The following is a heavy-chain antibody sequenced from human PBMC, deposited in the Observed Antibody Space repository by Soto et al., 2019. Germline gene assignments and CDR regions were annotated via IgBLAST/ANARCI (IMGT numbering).Heavy chain of an antibody. CDR2: INVDNGET. V-gene: IGHV1-18*04. Sequence: QVQLVQSGAEVKKPGASVKVSCKASGYNFMRYGFTWVRQAPGQGLEWMGWINVDNGETKYPQKIQGRVTMTTDTSTSTVYMELRSLTSDDPAVDYCAGWISGGYSDWFDPGGHGTLVTVSS. CDR1: GYNFMRYG. D-gene: IGHD1-26*01. CDR3: AGWISGGYSDWFDP. J-gene: IGHJ5*02.